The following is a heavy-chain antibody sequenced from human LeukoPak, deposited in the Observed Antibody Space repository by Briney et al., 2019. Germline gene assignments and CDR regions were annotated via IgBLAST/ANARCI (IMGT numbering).Heavy chain of an antibody. CDR3: ARGIAVAGRGGFDY. J-gene: IGHJ4*02. Sequence: GSVKVSCKASGYTFTGFYMHWVRQAPGQGLEWMGWINPNNGGTDYAQKFQDRVTMTGDTSISTAYMELSSLRSDDTAVYYCARGIAVAGRGGFDYWGQGTLVTVSS. CDR1: GYTFTGFY. D-gene: IGHD6-19*01. V-gene: IGHV1-2*02. CDR2: INPNNGGT.